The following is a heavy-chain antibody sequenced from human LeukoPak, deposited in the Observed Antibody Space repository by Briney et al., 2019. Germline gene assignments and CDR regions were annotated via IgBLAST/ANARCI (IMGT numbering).Heavy chain of an antibody. D-gene: IGHD2-15*01. CDR3: TRPQYCSGGSCYPSDY. V-gene: IGHV3-49*04. J-gene: IGHJ4*02. Sequence: GGSLRLSCTASGFTFGDYAMSWVRQAPGKGLEWVGFIRGKAYGGTTEYAASVKGRFTISRDDSKSIAYLQMNSLKTEDTAVYYCTRPQYCSGGSCYPSDYWGQGTLVTVSS. CDR2: IRGKAYGGTT. CDR1: GFTFGDYA.